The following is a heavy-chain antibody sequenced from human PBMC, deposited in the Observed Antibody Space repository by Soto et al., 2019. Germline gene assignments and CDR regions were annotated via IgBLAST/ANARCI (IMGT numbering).Heavy chain of an antibody. CDR2: ISCCGGSA. CDR1: GFNFKKFA. CDR3: AKADGQQWLIPHLDN. D-gene: IGHD6-19*01. J-gene: IGHJ4*02. V-gene: IGHV3-23*01. Sequence: EVQLLESGGGVVQPWGSLRLSCVDSGFNFKKFAMAWVRQSAGEGLEWVSGISCCGGSASYADSVKGRFSIARDDSKNTVSLQLNSLRVEDTAQYYCAKADGQQWLIPHLDNWGQGTLVTVS.